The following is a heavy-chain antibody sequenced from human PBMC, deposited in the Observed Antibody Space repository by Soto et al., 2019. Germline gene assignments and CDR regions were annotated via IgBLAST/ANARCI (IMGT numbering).Heavy chain of an antibody. D-gene: IGHD2-8*01. CDR1: GYTYTSYD. CDR2: MNPNSGNT. V-gene: IGHV1-8*01. J-gene: IGHJ4*02. CDR3: ARRIAPSCTPLGY. Sequence: ASVKVSCKASGYTYTSYDMNWVRQATGQGPEWMGWMNPNSGNTGYAQKFQGRVTMTRNTSITTAYMELSSLGSEDTAVYYCARRIAPSCTPLGYWGQGTLVTVSS.